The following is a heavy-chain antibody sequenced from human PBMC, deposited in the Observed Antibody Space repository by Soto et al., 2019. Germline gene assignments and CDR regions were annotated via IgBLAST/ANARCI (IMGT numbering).Heavy chain of an antibody. J-gene: IGHJ4*02. CDR2: ISYDGSNK. CDR1: GFTFSSYG. D-gene: IGHD4-17*01. V-gene: IGHV3-30*18. Sequence: QVQLVESGGGVVQPGRSLRLSCAASGFTFSSYGMHWVRQAPGKGLEWVAVISYDGSNKYYADSVKGRFTISRDNSKNPLYLQINSLRAEDTAVYYCAKGPNGDYVKTWLDYWGQGTLVTVSS. CDR3: AKGPNGDYVKTWLDY.